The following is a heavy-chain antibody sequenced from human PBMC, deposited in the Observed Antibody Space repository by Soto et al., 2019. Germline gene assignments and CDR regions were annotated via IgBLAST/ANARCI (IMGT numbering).Heavy chain of an antibody. D-gene: IGHD3-10*02. CDR2: IFHSGSS. Sequence: QVHLQESGPGLVKPSETLSLTCSVSNDSIRSDNWWSWVRQPPGKGLEWIGEIFHSGSSNNNPSLKSRVTLSVDKTKNSFSLKLNSVTAADTAVYYCARRLFVRGTLGYYDYWGQGTLVTVSS. J-gene: IGHJ4*02. V-gene: IGHV4-4*02. CDR1: NDSIRSDNW. CDR3: ARRLFVRGTLGYYDY.